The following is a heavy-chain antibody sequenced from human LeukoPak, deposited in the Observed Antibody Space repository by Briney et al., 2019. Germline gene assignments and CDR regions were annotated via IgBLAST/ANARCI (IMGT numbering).Heavy chain of an antibody. J-gene: IGHJ4*02. CDR1: GFTFSSFW. V-gene: IGHV3-7*01. CDR3: TREGITAAADY. Sequence: GGSLRLSCAASGFTFSSFWMSWVRQAPGKGLEWMANIKQDGSEKYYVDSVKGRFTISRDNAKNSLYLQLSSLRAEDTAVYYCTREGITAAADYWGQGTLVTISS. CDR2: IKQDGSEK. D-gene: IGHD6-13*01.